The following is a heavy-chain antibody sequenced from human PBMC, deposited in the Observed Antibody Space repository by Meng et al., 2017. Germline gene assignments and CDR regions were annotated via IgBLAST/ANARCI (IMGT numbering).Heavy chain of an antibody. CDR1: GGTFSCYA. V-gene: IGHV1-69*01. CDR2: IIPIFGTA. CDR3: ARDESYIAVAGPNGFDP. J-gene: IGHJ5*02. D-gene: IGHD6-19*01. Sequence: QGAVGESGAGVKKPGSPVKLPCKASGGTFSCYAISWVRQAPGQGLEWMGGIIPIFGTANYAQKFQGRVTITADESTSTAYMELSSLRSEDTAVYYCARDESYIAVAGPNGFDPWGQGTLVTVSS.